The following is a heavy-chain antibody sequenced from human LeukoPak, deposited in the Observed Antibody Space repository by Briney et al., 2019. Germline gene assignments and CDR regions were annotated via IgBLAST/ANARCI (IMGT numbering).Heavy chain of an antibody. V-gene: IGHV3-30*02. Sequence: GGSLGLSCVTSGLTFTNHGFHWLRQAADKGLEWVAFVRNDGFDTYHSNSVKGRFSISRDDSKNTVYLQMNSLRAEDTALYYCARDRGKDYFGDWGQGTQVTVSS. CDR1: GLTFTNHG. D-gene: IGHD4-23*01. J-gene: IGHJ4*02. CDR3: ARDRGKDYFGD. CDR2: VRNDGFDT.